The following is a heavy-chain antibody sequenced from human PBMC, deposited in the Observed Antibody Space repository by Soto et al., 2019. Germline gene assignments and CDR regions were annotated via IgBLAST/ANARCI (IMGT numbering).Heavy chain of an antibody. CDR2: ISAYNGNT. D-gene: IGHD6-19*01. V-gene: IGHV1-18*01. J-gene: IGHJ4*02. CDR3: ARDNSRSKWLVFDY. Sequence: ASVKVACKASGYTFTSYGISWVRQAPGQGLEWMGWISAYNGNTNYAQKLQGRVTMTTDTSTSTAYMELRSPRSDDTAVYYCARDNSRSKWLVFDYCGQGTLVTVGS. CDR1: GYTFTSYG.